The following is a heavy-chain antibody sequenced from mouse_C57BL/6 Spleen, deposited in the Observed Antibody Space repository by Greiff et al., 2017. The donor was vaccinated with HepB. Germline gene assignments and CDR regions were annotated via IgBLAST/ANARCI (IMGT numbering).Heavy chain of an antibody. CDR1: GYTFTSYW. CDR2: IDPSDSYT. J-gene: IGHJ2*01. V-gene: IGHV1-69*01. Sequence: VQLQQSGAELVMPGASVKLSCKASGYTFTSYWMHWVKQRPGQGLEWIGEIDPSDSYTNYNQKVKGKSTLTVDKSSSTAYMQLSSLTSEDAAVYYCARSKLNFDYWGQGTTLTVSS. CDR3: ARSKLNFDY.